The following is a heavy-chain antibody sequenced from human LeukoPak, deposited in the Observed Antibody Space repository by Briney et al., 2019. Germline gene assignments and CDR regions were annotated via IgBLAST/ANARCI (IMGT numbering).Heavy chain of an antibody. J-gene: IGHJ4*02. CDR3: ARDRCSSTSCFYDY. V-gene: IGHV3-7*01. CDR1: GFTFGHYW. CDR2: IKQDGSEQ. D-gene: IGHD2-2*01. Sequence: PGGSLRLSCAASGFTFGHYWMTWVRQAPGKGLEWVANIKQDGSEQYYVDSVKGRFTISRDNAKNSLYLQMNSLRVEDTAVYYCARDRCSSTSCFYDYWGQGNLVTVSS.